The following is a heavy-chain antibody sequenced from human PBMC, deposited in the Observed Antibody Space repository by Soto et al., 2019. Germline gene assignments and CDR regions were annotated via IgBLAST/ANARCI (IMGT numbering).Heavy chain of an antibody. V-gene: IGHV3-15*01. D-gene: IGHD2-15*01. CDR3: TTIVVVAASGYYYYGMDV. Sequence: GVSLRLSCAASGFTFSSYGMHWVRQAPGKGLEWVGRIKSKTDGGTTDYAAPVKGRFTISRDDSKNTLYLQMNSLKTEDTAVYYCTTIVVVAASGYYYYGMDVWGQGTAVTVSS. CDR1: GFTFSSYG. J-gene: IGHJ6*02. CDR2: IKSKTDGGTT.